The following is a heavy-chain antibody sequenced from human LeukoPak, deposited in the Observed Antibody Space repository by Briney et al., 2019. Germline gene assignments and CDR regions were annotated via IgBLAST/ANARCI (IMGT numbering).Heavy chain of an antibody. D-gene: IGHD3-22*01. CDR2: VSPYIGIT. V-gene: IGHV1-69*02. CDR1: GCTFTSYS. J-gene: IGHJ4*02. CDR3: ATYYDSRMAVWDRRQRAGNYFDY. Sequence: ASVKVSCKASGCTFTSYSISWVRQAPGQGLEWMGRVSPYIGITNYVQKFQGRVTITADKSTNTAYMELSSLRPDDTAVYYCATYYDSRMAVWDRRQRAGNYFDYWGQGTPVTVSS.